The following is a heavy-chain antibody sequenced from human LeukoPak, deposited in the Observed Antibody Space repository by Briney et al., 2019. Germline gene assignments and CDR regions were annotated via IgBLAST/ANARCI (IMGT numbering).Heavy chain of an antibody. Sequence: GGSLRLSCAASGFTFSTYWMHWVRQAPGKGLVWVSRINNEETAANYADSVQGRFPISRDNANNMLYLQMDSLRAEDTAVYYCARESTVGPIQTDALDIWGQGTMVTVSS. V-gene: IGHV3-74*01. D-gene: IGHD1-26*01. CDR3: ARESTVGPIQTDALDI. J-gene: IGHJ3*02. CDR1: GFTFSTYW. CDR2: INNEETAA.